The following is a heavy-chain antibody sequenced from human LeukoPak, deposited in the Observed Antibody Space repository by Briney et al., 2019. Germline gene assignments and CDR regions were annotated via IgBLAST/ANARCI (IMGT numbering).Heavy chain of an antibody. Sequence: GGSLRLSCAASGFTFSSYAMSWVRQAPGKGLEWVSAISGSGGSTYYADSVKGRFTISRDNSKNTLYLQMNSLRAEDTAVYYCAKGYSGYDYYYYYYMDVWGKGTTVTVSS. CDR2: ISGSGGST. D-gene: IGHD5-12*01. V-gene: IGHV3-23*01. CDR1: GFTFSSYA. CDR3: AKGYSGYDYYYYYYMDV. J-gene: IGHJ6*03.